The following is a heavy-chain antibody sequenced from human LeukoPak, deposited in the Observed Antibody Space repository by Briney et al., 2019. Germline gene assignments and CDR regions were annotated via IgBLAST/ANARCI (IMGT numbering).Heavy chain of an antibody. D-gene: IGHD2-21*02. Sequence: SETLSLTCAVYGGSFSGYYWSWIRQPPGKGLEWMGEFNHRGSNKYNPSLKSRVTISVDTSKNQFSLKLSSVTAADTAVYYGARSVVVTAIRYYYYGMDVWGQGTTVTVSS. CDR3: ARSVVVTAIRYYYYGMDV. J-gene: IGHJ6*02. CDR1: GGSFSGYY. CDR2: FNHRGSN. V-gene: IGHV4-34*01.